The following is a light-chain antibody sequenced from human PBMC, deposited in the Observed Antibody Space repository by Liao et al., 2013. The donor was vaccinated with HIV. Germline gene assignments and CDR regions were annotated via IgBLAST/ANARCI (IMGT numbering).Light chain of an antibody. Sequence: YVLTQPPSVSVAPGQTAVMTCGGNNIRSRGVHWYQQKPGQAPVLLIYYDSDRRSGIPERFSGSNSGNTATLTISGTQAMDEADYYCQAWDSSTVVFGGGTKLTVL. CDR3: QAWDSSTVV. CDR1: NIRSRG. V-gene: IGLV3-21*01. J-gene: IGLJ2*01. CDR2: YDS.